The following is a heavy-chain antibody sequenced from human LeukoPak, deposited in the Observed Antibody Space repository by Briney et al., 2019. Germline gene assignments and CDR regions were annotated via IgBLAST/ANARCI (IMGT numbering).Heavy chain of an antibody. CDR3: ARGLLWFGDIRGNWFDP. CDR2: IIPIFGTA. J-gene: IGHJ5*02. V-gene: IGHV1-69*05. CDR1: GGTFSSYA. Sequence: SSVTVSCKASGGTFSSYAISWVRQAPGQGLEWMGGIIPIFGTANYAQQFQGRVTSTTDETTITAYMELSSLRSEDTAVYYCARGLLWFGDIRGNWFDPWGQGTLVTVSS. D-gene: IGHD3-10*01.